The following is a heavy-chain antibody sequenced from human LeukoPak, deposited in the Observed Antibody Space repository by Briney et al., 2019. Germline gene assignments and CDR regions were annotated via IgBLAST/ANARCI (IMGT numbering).Heavy chain of an antibody. CDR3: ARDRYDYSNYYYYYYMDV. V-gene: IGHV4-4*07. J-gene: IGHJ6*03. CDR2: IYTSGST. Sequence: PSETLSLTCTVSGGSISSYYWSWIRQPAGKGLEWIGRIYTSGSTNYNPSFKSRVTMSVDTSKNQFSLKLSSVTAADTAVYYCARDRYDYSNYYYYYYMDVWGKGTTVTVSS. D-gene: IGHD4-11*01. CDR1: GGSISSYY.